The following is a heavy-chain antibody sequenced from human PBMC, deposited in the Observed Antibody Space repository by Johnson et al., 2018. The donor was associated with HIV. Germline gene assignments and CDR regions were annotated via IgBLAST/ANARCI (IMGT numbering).Heavy chain of an antibody. D-gene: IGHD3-3*01. V-gene: IGHV3-30-3*01. CDR3: ARAYYTFWSGYDAFDI. CDR1: GFTFSYYS. CDR2: ISHDGSNK. J-gene: IGHJ3*02. Sequence: QVQLVESGGGVVQPGRSLRLSCAASGFTFSYYSMHWVRQAPGKGLEWVAVISHDGSNKYYADSVRGRFTISRDKSRNTLYLQMNSLRAEDTAVHYCARAYYTFWSGYDAFDIWGQGTMVTASA.